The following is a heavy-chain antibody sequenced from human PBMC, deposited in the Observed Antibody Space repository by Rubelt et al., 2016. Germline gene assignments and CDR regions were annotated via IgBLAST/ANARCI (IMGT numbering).Heavy chain of an antibody. D-gene: IGHD3-10*01. J-gene: IGHJ4*02. CDR1: TFSDYY. Sequence: TFSDYYMSWIRQAPGKGLEWVGRTRNKANSYTTEYAASVKGRFTISRDDSKNSLYLQMNSLKTEDTAVYYCARSSGSYSDYWGQGTLVTVSS. CDR2: TRNKANSYTT. CDR3: ARSSGSYSDY. V-gene: IGHV3-72*01.